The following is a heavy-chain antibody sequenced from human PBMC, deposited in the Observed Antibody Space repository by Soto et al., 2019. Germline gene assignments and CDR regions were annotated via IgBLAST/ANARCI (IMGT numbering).Heavy chain of an antibody. CDR1: GFTFSSYG. CDR3: AKDRRPPPQRGQLWLNAFYYDGMDV. CDR2: ISSDGSNK. D-gene: IGHD5-18*01. Sequence: QVQLVESGGGVVQPGRSLRLSCAASGFTFSSYGMHWVRQAPGKGLEWVAVISSDGSNKYYADSVKGRFTISRDNSKNTLYLQMNSLRAEDTAVYYCAKDRRPPPQRGQLWLNAFYYDGMDVWGQGTTVTVSS. V-gene: IGHV3-30*18. J-gene: IGHJ6*02.